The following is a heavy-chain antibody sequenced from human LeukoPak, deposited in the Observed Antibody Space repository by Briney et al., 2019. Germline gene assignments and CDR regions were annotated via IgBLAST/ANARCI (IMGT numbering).Heavy chain of an antibody. Sequence: GGSLRLSCAASGFTFSSYGMHWVRQAPGKGLEWAAFIRYDGTNKYYADSVKGRFTISRDNSKNALYVQMNSLRAEDTAVYYCAKDWDPLSISEYYMDVWGKGTTVSVSS. CDR1: GFTFSSYG. D-gene: IGHD3-3*01. J-gene: IGHJ6*03. CDR3: AKDWDPLSISEYYMDV. V-gene: IGHV3-30*02. CDR2: IRYDGTNK.